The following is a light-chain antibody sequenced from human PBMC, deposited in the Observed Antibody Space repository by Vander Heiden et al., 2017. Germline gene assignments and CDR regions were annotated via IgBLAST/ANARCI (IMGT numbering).Light chain of an antibody. Sequence: EIVLTQSPATLSLSPGDSATLSCRASQSVSSYLAWYQQKPGQAPRPLIYDASNRATGIPARFSGSGSGTDFTLTISSLEPEDFAVYYCQQRSNWPGFTFGPGTKVDIK. CDR1: QSVSSY. CDR3: QQRSNWPGFT. J-gene: IGKJ3*01. CDR2: DAS. V-gene: IGKV3-11*01.